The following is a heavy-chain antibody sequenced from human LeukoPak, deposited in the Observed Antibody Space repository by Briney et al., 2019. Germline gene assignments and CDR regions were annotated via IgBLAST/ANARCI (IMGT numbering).Heavy chain of an antibody. J-gene: IGHJ5*01. CDR1: GYSFTDYS. Sequence: ASVKLSCKASGYSFTDYSIHWGRQAPRQGLEWMGWVSPNSGGTDYAQEFRGRVTMTRDTSISTAYMEVNRLRSDDTAVYYCARIAIPGRHYFDPWGQGTLVTVPS. D-gene: IGHD6-13*01. V-gene: IGHV1-2*02. CDR3: ARIAIPGRHYFDP. CDR2: VSPNSGGT.